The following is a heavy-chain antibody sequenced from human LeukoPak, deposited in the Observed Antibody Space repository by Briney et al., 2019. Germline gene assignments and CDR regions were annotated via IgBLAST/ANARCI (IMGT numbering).Heavy chain of an antibody. J-gene: IGHJ4*02. D-gene: IGHD6-13*01. CDR3: AARNSSSWSFDY. V-gene: IGHV1-58*02. CDR2: IVVGSGNT. Sequence: SVKVSCKASGFTFTSSAMQWVRQARGQRLEWIGWIVVGSGNTNYAQKFQERVTITRDMSTSTAYMELSSLRSEDTAVYYCAARNSSSWSFDYWGQGTLVTVSS. CDR1: GFTFTSSA.